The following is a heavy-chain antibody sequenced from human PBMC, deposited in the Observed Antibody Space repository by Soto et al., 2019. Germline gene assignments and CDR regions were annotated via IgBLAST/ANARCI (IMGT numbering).Heavy chain of an antibody. CDR3: ARLSYCSSTSCYANYFDY. J-gene: IGHJ4*02. D-gene: IGHD2-2*01. V-gene: IGHV4-59*08. CDR2: IYYSGST. CDR1: GGSISSYY. Sequence: SETLSLTCTVSGGSISSYYWSWIRQPPGKGLEWIGYIYYSGSTNYNPSLKSRVTISVDTSKNQFSLKLSSVTAADTAVYYCARLSYCSSTSCYANYFDYWGQGTLVTVSS.